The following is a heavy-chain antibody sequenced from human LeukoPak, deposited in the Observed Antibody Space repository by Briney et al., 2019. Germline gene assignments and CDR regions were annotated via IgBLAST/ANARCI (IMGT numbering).Heavy chain of an antibody. CDR3: ARAGRIAAARGAFDI. CDR2: ISSSGSTI. J-gene: IGHJ3*02. CDR1: GFTFSDYY. D-gene: IGHD6-13*01. Sequence: GESLRLSCAASGFTFSDYYMSWIRQAPGKGLEWVSYISSSGSTIYYADSVKGRFTISRDNAKNSLYLQMNSLRAEDTAVYYCARAGRIAAARGAFDIWGQGTMVTVSS. V-gene: IGHV3-11*01.